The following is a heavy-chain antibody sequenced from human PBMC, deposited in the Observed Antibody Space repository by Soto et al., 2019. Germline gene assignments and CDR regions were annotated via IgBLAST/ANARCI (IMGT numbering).Heavy chain of an antibody. Sequence: QVQLMQSGAEVKKPGASVKVSCKASGDTFTDYYIHWVRQAPGQGLEWMGTVNPSGGHTTYAQHFRRRVTMPRDTPTSTLSMELTSLTSDDTAVYYCARGGHVVVVTAALDYWGQGTLVTVSS. D-gene: IGHD2-21*02. CDR3: ARGGHVVVVTAALDY. CDR1: GDTFTDYY. V-gene: IGHV1-46*01. CDR2: VNPSGGHT. J-gene: IGHJ4*02.